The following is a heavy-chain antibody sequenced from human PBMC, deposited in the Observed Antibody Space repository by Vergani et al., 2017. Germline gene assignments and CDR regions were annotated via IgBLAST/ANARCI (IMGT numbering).Heavy chain of an antibody. Sequence: QVQLVQSGAEVKKPGASVKVSCKASGYTFTSYGISWVRQAPGQGLEWMGWISAYNGNTNYAQKVQGRVTMTTDTSTSTAYMELRSLRSDDTAVYYCARDLGDILTGPNYYYYGMDVWGQGTTVTVSS. V-gene: IGHV1-18*01. D-gene: IGHD3-9*01. CDR2: ISAYNGNT. CDR3: ARDLGDILTGPNYYYYGMDV. CDR1: GYTFTSYG. J-gene: IGHJ6*02.